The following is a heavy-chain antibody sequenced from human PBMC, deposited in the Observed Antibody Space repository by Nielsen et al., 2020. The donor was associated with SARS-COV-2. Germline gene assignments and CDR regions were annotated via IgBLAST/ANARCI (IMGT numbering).Heavy chain of an antibody. D-gene: IGHD6-19*01. CDR3: ARGERWLAGSYLDY. Sequence: GGSLRLSCAASGFTFDDYAMHWVRQAPGKGLEWMGGFDPEDGETIYAQKFQGRVTITRDTSASTAYMELSSLRSEDTAFYYCARGERWLAGSYLDYWGQGSLVTVSS. J-gene: IGHJ4*02. V-gene: IGHV1-24*01. CDR2: FDPEDGET. CDR1: GFTFDDYA.